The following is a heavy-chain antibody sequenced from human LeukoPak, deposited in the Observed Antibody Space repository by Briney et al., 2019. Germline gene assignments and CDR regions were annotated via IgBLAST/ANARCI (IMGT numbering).Heavy chain of an antibody. CDR2: IRWDGDST. CDR1: GFTFDDYA. J-gene: IGHJ4*02. V-gene: IGHV3-43D*04. D-gene: IGHD6-19*01. CDR3: AKDTTSSGWDGGFDY. Sequence: GGSLRLSCAASGFTFDDYAVHWVRQSPGKGLEWVSLIRWDGDSTYYADSVKGRFTISRDNSKNSLYLQMNSLRPEDTAFHYCAKDTTSSGWDGGFDYWGQGTLVTVSS.